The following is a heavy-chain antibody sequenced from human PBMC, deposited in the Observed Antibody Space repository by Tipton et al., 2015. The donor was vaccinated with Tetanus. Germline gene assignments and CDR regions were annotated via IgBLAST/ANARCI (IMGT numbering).Heavy chain of an antibody. CDR3: ARGSLRKGFLEWHFDY. D-gene: IGHD3-3*01. V-gene: IGHV1-69*06. CDR2: IIPIFGTI. CDR1: GGSFSTYI. J-gene: IGHJ4*02. Sequence: QSGPEVKKPGSSVKVSCETSGGSFSTYITSWVRQAPGQGLEWMGSIIPIFGTITYAQRFQGRVTITADKSTSTAHMSLSSLRSEDTAVYYCARGSLRKGFLEWHFDYWGQGALVTVSS.